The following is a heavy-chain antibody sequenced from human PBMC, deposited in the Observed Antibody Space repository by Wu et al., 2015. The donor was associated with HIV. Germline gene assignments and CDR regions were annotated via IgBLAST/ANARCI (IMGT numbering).Heavy chain of an antibody. CDR1: GGTFSSYA. CDR3: ARGNNRMYSSSWDFDY. D-gene: IGHD6-13*01. J-gene: IGHJ4*02. CDR2: IIPIFDTA. V-gene: IGHV1-69*05. Sequence: QVQLVQSGAEVKKPGSSVKVSCKASGGTFSSYAISWVRQAPGQGLEWMGGIIPIFDTANYAQKFQGRVTITTDESMSTAYMELSSLRSEDTAVYYCARGNNRMYSSSWDFDYWGQGTLVTVSS.